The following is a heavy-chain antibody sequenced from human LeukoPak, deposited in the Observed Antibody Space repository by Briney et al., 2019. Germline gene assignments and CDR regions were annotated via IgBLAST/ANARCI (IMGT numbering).Heavy chain of an antibody. Sequence: KSSETLSLTCDVSGGSISNYYWSWIRQPPGKGLEWIGYIHYSGSTNYNPSLKSRVTISVDTSKNQFSLKLSSVTAADTAVYYCARGTSYYDSSGYDDAFDIWGQGTMVTVSS. V-gene: IGHV4-59*12. CDR2: IHYSGST. D-gene: IGHD3-22*01. CDR3: ARGTSYYDSSGYDDAFDI. J-gene: IGHJ3*02. CDR1: GGSISNYY.